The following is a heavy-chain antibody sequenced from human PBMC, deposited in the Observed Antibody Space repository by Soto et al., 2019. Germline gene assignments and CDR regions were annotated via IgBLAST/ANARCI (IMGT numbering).Heavy chain of an antibody. D-gene: IGHD6-13*01. Sequence: QVQLVQSGAEVKKPGSSVKLSCKASGGTFSSYAISWVRQAPGQGLEWMGGIIPIFGTANYAQKFQGRVTISADESTCTAYMELSSLRSVDTAVYYCARDLAAAGYSWFDPWGQGTLVTVSS. CDR1: GGTFSSYA. V-gene: IGHV1-69*12. J-gene: IGHJ5*02. CDR3: ARDLAAAGYSWFDP. CDR2: IIPIFGTA.